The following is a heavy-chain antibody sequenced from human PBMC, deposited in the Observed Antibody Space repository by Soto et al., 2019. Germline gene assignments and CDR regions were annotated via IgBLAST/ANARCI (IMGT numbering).Heavy chain of an antibody. CDR3: ARDLGTGSDSSGYSDYYYYYGMDV. V-gene: IGHV3-30-3*01. D-gene: IGHD3-22*01. CDR1: GFSLSRYA. CDR2: ISYDGSNK. Sequence: GGPRSLARAASGFSLSRYALHRFRQAPGKGLEWVAVISYDGSNKYYADSVKGRFTISRDNSKNTLYLQMNSLRAEDTAVYYCARDLGTGSDSSGYSDYYYYYGMDVWGQGTTVTVSS. J-gene: IGHJ6*02.